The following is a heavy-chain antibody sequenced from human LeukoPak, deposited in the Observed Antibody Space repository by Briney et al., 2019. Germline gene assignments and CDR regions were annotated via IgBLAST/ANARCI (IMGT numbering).Heavy chain of an antibody. J-gene: IGHJ4*02. CDR2: ISTTSSYI. CDR3: ARSVPAAPFDY. CDR1: AFTFNSYS. D-gene: IGHD2-2*01. Sequence: GGSLRLSCAASAFTFNSYSMNWVRQAPGKVLEWVSSISTTSSYIYYADSVKGRFTISRDNPKNSLYLQMNSLGAEDTAVYYCARSVPAAPFDYWGQGTLVTVSS. V-gene: IGHV3-21*01.